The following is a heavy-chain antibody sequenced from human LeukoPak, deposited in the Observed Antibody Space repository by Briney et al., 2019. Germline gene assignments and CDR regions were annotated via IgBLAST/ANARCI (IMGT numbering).Heavy chain of an antibody. J-gene: IGHJ4*02. CDR1: GGSISSGDYY. D-gene: IGHD6-19*01. CDR2: IYYSGST. V-gene: IGHV4-30-4*01. Sequence: PSQTLSLTCTVSGGSISSGDYYWSWIRQPPGKGLEWIGYIYYSGSTYYNPSLKSRVTISVDTSKNQFSLKLSSVTAADTAVYYCARGGIAVAGDLGYWGQGTLVTVSS. CDR3: ARGGIAVAGDLGY.